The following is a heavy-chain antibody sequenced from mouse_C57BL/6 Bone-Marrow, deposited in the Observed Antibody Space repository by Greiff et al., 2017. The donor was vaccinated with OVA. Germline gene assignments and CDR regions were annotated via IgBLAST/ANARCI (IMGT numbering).Heavy chain of an antibody. V-gene: IGHV5-6*01. CDR3: ARQHGRYFDV. CDR1: GFTFSSYG. J-gene: IGHJ1*03. CDR2: ISSGGSYT. Sequence: EVQLKESGGDLVKPGGSLKLSCAASGFTFSSYGMSWVRQTPDKRLEWVATISSGGSYTYYPDSVKGRFTISRDNAKNTLYLQMSSLKSEDTAIYSCARQHGRYFDVWGTGTTVTVSS. D-gene: IGHD1-1*01.